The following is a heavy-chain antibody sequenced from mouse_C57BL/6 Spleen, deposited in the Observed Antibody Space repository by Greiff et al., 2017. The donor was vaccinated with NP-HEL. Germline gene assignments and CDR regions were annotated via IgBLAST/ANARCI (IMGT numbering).Heavy chain of an antibody. CDR2: IHPNSGST. CDR1: GYTFTSYW. Sequence: VQLQQPGAELVKPGASVKLSCKASGYTFTSYWMHWVKQRPGQGLEWIGMIHPNSGSTNYNEKFKSKATLTVDKSSSTAYMQLSSLTSEDSAVYYCARRDYDYDGFAYWGQGTLVTVSA. V-gene: IGHV1-64*01. D-gene: IGHD2-4*01. J-gene: IGHJ3*01. CDR3: ARRDYDYDGFAY.